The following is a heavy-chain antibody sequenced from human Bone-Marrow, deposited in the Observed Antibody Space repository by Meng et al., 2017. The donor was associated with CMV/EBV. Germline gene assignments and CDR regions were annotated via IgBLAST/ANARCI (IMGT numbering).Heavy chain of an antibody. D-gene: IGHD5-18*01. V-gene: IGHV4-34*01. CDR2: INHSGST. Sequence: CAGYGGSFSGYYWSWIRQPPGKGLEWIGEINHSGSTNYNPSLKSRVTISVDTSKNQFSLKLSSVTAADTAVYYCASTRGYSYGPFDPWGQGTLVTVSS. CDR1: GGSFSGYY. J-gene: IGHJ5*02. CDR3: ASTRGYSYGPFDP.